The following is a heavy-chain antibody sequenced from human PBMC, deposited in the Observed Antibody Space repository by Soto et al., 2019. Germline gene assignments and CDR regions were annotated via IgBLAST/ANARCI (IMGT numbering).Heavy chain of an antibody. CDR2: INWNGNYI. CDR1: AFTFGDFA. D-gene: IGHD2-15*01. J-gene: IGHJ4*02. CDR3: ARAPTGGTWPVYFDW. Sequence: VQLVESGGGLVQPGRSLRLSCTASAFTFGDFAMHWVRQVPGKGLEWVSGINWNGNYIGYADSVKGRFTVSRDNAKNSLYLQRNSLRPTDTALYLCARAPTGGTWPVYFDWWGRGTLVTVSS. V-gene: IGHV3-9*01.